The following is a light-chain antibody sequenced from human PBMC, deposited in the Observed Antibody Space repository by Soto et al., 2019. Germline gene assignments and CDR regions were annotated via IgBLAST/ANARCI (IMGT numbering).Light chain of an antibody. CDR3: QQYHSTPKT. Sequence: DIVMTQSPDSLAVSLGERVTINCKSSQSVLYSSNNKNYLAWYQQKPGQPPKLLIYWASTREFGVPDRFSGSGSGTDFTLTISSLQAEDVAVYYCQQYHSTPKTFGQGTKVEIK. J-gene: IGKJ1*01. V-gene: IGKV4-1*01. CDR1: QSVLYSSNNKNY. CDR2: WAS.